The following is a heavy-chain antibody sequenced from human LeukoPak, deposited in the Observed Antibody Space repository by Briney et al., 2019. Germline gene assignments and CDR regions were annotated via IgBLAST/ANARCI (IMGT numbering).Heavy chain of an antibody. V-gene: IGHV3-33*01. CDR3: TRGASAVAAAFDF. CDR2: IWYDGSNK. D-gene: IGHD6-19*01. J-gene: IGHJ4*01. CDR1: EFTFSHYG. Sequence: GGSLRLSCAASEFTFSHYGMHWVGQPPGKGLGWLATIWYDGSNKYYVDFVKGRFSISRDNSKNTLNLQMNSLRAEDTAIYYCTRGASAVAAAFDFGGRGTLVIVSS.